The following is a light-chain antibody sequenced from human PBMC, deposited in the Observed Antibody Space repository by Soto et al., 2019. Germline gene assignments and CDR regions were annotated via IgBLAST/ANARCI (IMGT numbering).Light chain of an antibody. CDR1: QSVSSN. Sequence: EIVMTQSPATLSVSPGERATISCWASQSVSSNLAWYQRKPGQAPRLLIYGASTRATGIPVRFSGSGSGTEFTLTVSSLQSEDFAVYYCQQYNNWPWTFGQGTKV. V-gene: IGKV3-15*01. CDR2: GAS. CDR3: QQYNNWPWT. J-gene: IGKJ1*01.